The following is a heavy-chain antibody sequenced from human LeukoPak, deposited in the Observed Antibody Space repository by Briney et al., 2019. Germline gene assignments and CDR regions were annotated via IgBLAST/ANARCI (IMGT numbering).Heavy chain of an antibody. CDR1: GGSISSYY. CDR2: IYYSGST. CDR3: ARSRTYPTGMDV. V-gene: IGHV4-59*08. J-gene: IGHJ6*02. Sequence: TSETLSLTCTVSGGSISSYYWSWIRQPPGKGLEWIGYIYYSGSTNYNPSLKSRVTISVDTSKNQFSLKLSSVTAADTAVYYCARSRTYPTGMDVWGQGTTVTVSS. D-gene: IGHD2-8*01.